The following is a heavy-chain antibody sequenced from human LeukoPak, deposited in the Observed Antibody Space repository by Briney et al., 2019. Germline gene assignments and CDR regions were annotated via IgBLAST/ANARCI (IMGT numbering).Heavy chain of an antibody. V-gene: IGHV1-8*01. J-gene: IGHJ5*02. Sequence: ASVKVSCKASGYTFTSYDINWVRQATGQGLEWMGWMNPNSGNTGYAQKFQGRVTMTRNTSISTAYMELSSLRSEDTAVYYCARRTGRYLQFDPWGQGTLVTVSS. CDR2: MNPNSGNT. CDR3: ARRTGRYLQFDP. D-gene: IGHD3-9*01. CDR1: GYTFTSYD.